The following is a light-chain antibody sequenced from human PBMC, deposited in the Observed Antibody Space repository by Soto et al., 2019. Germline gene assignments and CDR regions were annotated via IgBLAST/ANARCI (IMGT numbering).Light chain of an antibody. CDR1: QPISSW. Sequence: DIQMTESASTLSRSVGHRVTMTGPAGQPISSWLAWYQQKPGKTPKLLIYKASSLEPGVPSRFSGSGSGTEFTLTISSLQPDDFATYYCLQHNSYPWTFGQGTKVDIK. CDR3: LQHNSYPWT. V-gene: IGKV1-5*03. J-gene: IGKJ1*01. CDR2: KAS.